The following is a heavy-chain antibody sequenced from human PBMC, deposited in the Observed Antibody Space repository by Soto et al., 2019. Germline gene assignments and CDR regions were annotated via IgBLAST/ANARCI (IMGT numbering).Heavy chain of an antibody. CDR1: GFFIGAGGYY. CDR2: FYSSGSI. CDR3: ARMYSSGSGWFHP. J-gene: IGHJ5*02. D-gene: IGHD6-19*01. Sequence: QIELQGPGPGLVKPSQTLSLTCFVSGFFIGAGGYYWSWIRHHPGKGLEWFGSFYSSGSIINTPSPSSRVSITEALSTNQFPMSLTSVTAADTARYYCARMYSSGSGWFHPWGQGTLVTVSS. V-gene: IGHV4-31*03.